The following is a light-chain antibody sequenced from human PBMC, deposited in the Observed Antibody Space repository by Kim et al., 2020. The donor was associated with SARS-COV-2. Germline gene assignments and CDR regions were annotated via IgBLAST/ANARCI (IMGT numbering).Light chain of an antibody. CDR1: SIGSKR. CDR2: YDS. V-gene: IGLV3-21*04. J-gene: IGLJ2*01. CDR3: QVWDSSSDQGV. Sequence: RRRTARRNRGGNSIGSKRVLLYQQKPAHAAVLVIYYDSGRPSGIPERFYGYNSGNTATLTISRVEAGDEADYYCQVWDSSSDQGVFGGGTKLTVL.